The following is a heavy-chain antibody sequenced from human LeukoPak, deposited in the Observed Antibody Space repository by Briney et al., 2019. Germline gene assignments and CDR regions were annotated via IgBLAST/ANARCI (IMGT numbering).Heavy chain of an antibody. CDR1: GYTFTGYY. CDR2: INPNSGGT. J-gene: IGHJ4*02. V-gene: IGHV1-2*02. D-gene: IGHD2-2*01. Sequence: GASVKVSCKASGYTFTGYYMHWVRQAPGQGLEWMGWINPNSGGTNYAQKFQGRVTMTRDTSISTAYMELSRLRSDDTAVYYCARAGCGSTSCYLGYYYFDYWGQGTLVTVSS. CDR3: ARAGCGSTSCYLGYYYFDY.